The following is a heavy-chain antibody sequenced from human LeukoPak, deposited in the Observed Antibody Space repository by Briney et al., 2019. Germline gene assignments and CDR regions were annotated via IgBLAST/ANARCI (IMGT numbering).Heavy chain of an antibody. CDR3: ARGKGYSGYDRYYFDY. V-gene: IGHV1-2*02. D-gene: IGHD5-12*01. J-gene: IGHJ4*02. CDR2: INPNSGGT. CDR1: GYTFTGYY. Sequence: ASVKVSRKASGYTFTGYYMHWVRQAPGQGLEWMGWINPNSGGTNYAQKFQGRVTMTRDTSISTAYMELSRLRSDDTAVYYCARGKGYSGYDRYYFDYWGQGTLVTVSS.